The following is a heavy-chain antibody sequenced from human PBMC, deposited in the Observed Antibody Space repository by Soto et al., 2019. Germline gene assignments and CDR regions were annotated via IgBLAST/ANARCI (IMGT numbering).Heavy chain of an antibody. Sequence: QVELVQSGAEVKKPGSSVKVSCQASEDTFRNYAISWVRQAPGQGLEWMGGIIPIFGTANYAQKFQGRVTITADTSANTVYLELSSLRSEDTAVYYCAKGGYYSLFDIWGQGTMVTVSA. CDR2: IIPIFGTA. CDR1: EDTFRNYA. CDR3: AKGGYYSLFDI. J-gene: IGHJ3*02. V-gene: IGHV1-69*06. D-gene: IGHD3-16*01.